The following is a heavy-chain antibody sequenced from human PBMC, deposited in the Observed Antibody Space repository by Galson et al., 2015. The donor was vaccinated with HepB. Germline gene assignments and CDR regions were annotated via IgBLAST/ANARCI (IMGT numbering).Heavy chain of an antibody. J-gene: IGHJ3*02. V-gene: IGHV3-30*03. CDR1: GFTFSSYG. Sequence: LRLSCAASGFTFSSYGMHWVRQAPGKGLEWVAVISYDGSNKYYADSVKGRFTISRDNSKNTLYLQMNSLRAEDTAVYYCAREVFKPSVDAFDIWGQGTMVTVSS. CDR2: ISYDGSNK. CDR3: AREVFKPSVDAFDI.